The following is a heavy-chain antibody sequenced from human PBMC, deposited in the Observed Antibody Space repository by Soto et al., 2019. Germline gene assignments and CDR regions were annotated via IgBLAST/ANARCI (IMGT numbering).Heavy chain of an antibody. Sequence: GGSLRLSCAASGFTFSSYDMSWVRQAPGKGLEWVSVIAGSGGSTYYADSVKGRFTISRDNSKNTLYLQMNSLRVEDTAVYYCAKGRAVAGFDYWGQGTLVTVSS. CDR2: IAGSGGST. V-gene: IGHV3-23*01. CDR1: GFTFSSYD. D-gene: IGHD6-19*01. J-gene: IGHJ4*02. CDR3: AKGRAVAGFDY.